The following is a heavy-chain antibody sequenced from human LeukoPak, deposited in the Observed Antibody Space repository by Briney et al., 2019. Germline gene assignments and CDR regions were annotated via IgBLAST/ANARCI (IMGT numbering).Heavy chain of an antibody. CDR3: ARERGGYCSSTSCSRAFDI. D-gene: IGHD2-2*01. CDR1: GFTFSSYS. V-gene: IGHV3-21*01. J-gene: IGHJ3*02. Sequence: GGSLRLSCAASGFTFSSYSMNWVRQAPGKGLEWVSSISSSSSIIYYTDSVKGRFTISRDNANNSLYLQMNSLRAEDTAVYYCARERGGYCSSTSCSRAFDIWGQGTMVTVSS. CDR2: ISSSSSII.